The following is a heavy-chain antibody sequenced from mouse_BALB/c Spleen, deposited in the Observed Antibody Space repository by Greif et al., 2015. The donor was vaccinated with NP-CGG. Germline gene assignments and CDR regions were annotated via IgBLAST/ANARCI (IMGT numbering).Heavy chain of an antibody. V-gene: IGHV5-6-3*01. Sequence: EVMLVESGGGLVQPGGSLKLSCAASGFTFSSYGMSWVRQTPDKRLELVATINSNGGSTYYPDSVKGRFTISRDNAKNTLYLQMSSLKSEDTAISYCARGYRRGRAMDYWGQGISVTVSS. D-gene: IGHD1-1*01. CDR1: GFTFSSYG. CDR2: INSNGGST. CDR3: ARGYRRGRAMDY. J-gene: IGHJ4*01.